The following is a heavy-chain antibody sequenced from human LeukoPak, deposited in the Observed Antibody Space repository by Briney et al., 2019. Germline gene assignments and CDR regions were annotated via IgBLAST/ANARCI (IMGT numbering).Heavy chain of an antibody. CDR1: GYTFTSYG. V-gene: IGHV1-18*01. CDR3: ARDPAPGIAAAGPSHYYYYGMDV. J-gene: IGHJ6*02. Sequence: ASVKVSCKASGYTFTSYGISWVRQAPGQGLEWMGWISAYNGNTNYAQKLQGRVTMTTDTSTSTAYMELRSLRSDDTAVYYCARDPAPGIAAAGPSHYYYYGMDVWGQGTTVTVSS. CDR2: ISAYNGNT. D-gene: IGHD6-13*01.